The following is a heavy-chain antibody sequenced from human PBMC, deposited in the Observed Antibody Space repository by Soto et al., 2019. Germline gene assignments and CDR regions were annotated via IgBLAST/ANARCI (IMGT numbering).Heavy chain of an antibody. V-gene: IGHV4-59*11. CDR1: GGSISGHY. CDR3: ARDSSPPYYYDSSGYSPGYFQH. D-gene: IGHD3-22*01. Sequence: PSETLSLTCTVSGGSISGHYWSWIRQPPGKGLQYIGYISYSGSTNYNPSLKSRVTISVDTSNNQFSLRLSSVTAADTAVYYCARDSSPPYYYDSSGYSPGYFQHWGQGTLVTVSS. CDR2: ISYSGST. J-gene: IGHJ1*01.